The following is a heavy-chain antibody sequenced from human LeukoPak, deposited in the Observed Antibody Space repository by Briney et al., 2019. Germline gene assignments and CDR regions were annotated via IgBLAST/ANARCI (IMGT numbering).Heavy chain of an antibody. J-gene: IGHJ4*02. Sequence: GGSLRLSCAAAGFTLDHYAMHWVRQIPGKGLEWVSGISWNSANIWYADSVKGRFIISRDSANNSVYLQMNNLRPEDTALYYCAKLGVVPATTSFFDHWGQGVLVTVSA. CDR3: AKLGVVPATTSFFDH. CDR1: GFTLDHYA. V-gene: IGHV3-9*01. CDR2: ISWNSANI. D-gene: IGHD2-15*01.